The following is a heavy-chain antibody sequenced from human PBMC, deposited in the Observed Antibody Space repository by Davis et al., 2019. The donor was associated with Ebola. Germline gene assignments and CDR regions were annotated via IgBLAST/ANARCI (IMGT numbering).Heavy chain of an antibody. J-gene: IGHJ6*04. CDR2: ISSSSSYI. CDR1: GFTFSNYS. Sequence: GESLKISCAASGFTFSNYSMNWVRQAPGKGLEWVSSISSSSSYIYYADSVKGRFTISRDNAKNSLYLQMNSLRAEDTAVYYCASTTTVVQYYYYGMDVWGKGTTVTVSS. CDR3: ASTTTVVQYYYYGMDV. V-gene: IGHV3-21*01. D-gene: IGHD4-23*01.